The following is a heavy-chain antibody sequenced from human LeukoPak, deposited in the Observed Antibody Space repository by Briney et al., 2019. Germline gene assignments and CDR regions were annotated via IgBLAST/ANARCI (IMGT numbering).Heavy chain of an antibody. CDR1: GFTFSSYA. CDR2: IYSGGST. V-gene: IGHV3-53*01. CDR3: ARGSSSWSPYYYYYYMDV. Sequence: GGSLRLSCAASGFTFSSYAMSWVRQAPGKGLEWVSVIYSGGSTYYADSVKGRFTISRDNSKNTLYLQMNSLRAEDTAVYYCARGSSSWSPYYYYYYMDVWGKGTTVTVSS. D-gene: IGHD6-13*01. J-gene: IGHJ6*03.